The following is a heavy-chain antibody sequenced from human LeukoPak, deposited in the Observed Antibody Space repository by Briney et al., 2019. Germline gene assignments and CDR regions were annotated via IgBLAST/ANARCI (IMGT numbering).Heavy chain of an antibody. J-gene: IGHJ4*02. CDR3: AKGDHSSSWYD. Sequence: GGSLRLSCAASGFTFSSYAMHWVRQAPGKGLEWVAVISYDGSNKYYADSVKGRFTISRDNSKNTLYLQMNSLRAEDTAVYYCAKGDHSSSWYDWGQVTLVTVSS. V-gene: IGHV3-30*04. CDR2: ISYDGSNK. CDR1: GFTFSSYA. D-gene: IGHD6-13*01.